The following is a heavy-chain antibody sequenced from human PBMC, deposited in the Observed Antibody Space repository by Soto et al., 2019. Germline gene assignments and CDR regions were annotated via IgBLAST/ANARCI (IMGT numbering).Heavy chain of an antibody. CDR3: ARGGGSTKVDY. V-gene: IGHV4-31*03. Sequence: QVQLQESGPGLVKPSQTLSLTCTVSGGSITSSGYYWSWIRQHPGEGLEWIGFTSNSGSTSYNPSLKSRVTISVDTSSNQCSLNLKSVTAADPAVYYCARGGGSTKVDYWGQGTLVTVSP. J-gene: IGHJ4*02. D-gene: IGHD2-2*01. CDR1: GGSITSSGYY. CDR2: TSNSGST.